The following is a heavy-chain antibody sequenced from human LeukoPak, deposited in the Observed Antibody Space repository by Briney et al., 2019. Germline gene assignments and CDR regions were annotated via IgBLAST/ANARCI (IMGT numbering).Heavy chain of an antibody. D-gene: IGHD6-6*01. J-gene: IGHJ4*02. Sequence: GGSLRLSCAASGFTFITYAMSWVRQAPGKGLEWVSGISGSGGSTYYADSVKGRFTISRDNSKNTLYLQMNSLRADDTAVYYCASYSPSSAGAYWGKGTLVTVSP. CDR3: ASYSPSSAGAY. V-gene: IGHV3-23*01. CDR1: GFTFITYA. CDR2: ISGSGGST.